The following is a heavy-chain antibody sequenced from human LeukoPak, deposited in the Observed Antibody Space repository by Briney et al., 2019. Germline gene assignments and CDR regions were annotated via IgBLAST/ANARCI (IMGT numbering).Heavy chain of an antibody. CDR1: GGSISSSYYY. CDR2: IYYSGST. CDR3: AREYSYGYRWFDP. J-gene: IGHJ5*02. Sequence: SETLSLTCTVSGGSISSSYYYWGWIRQPPGTGLEWIGYIYYSGSTNYNPSLKSRVTISVDTSKNQFSLKLSSVTAADTAVYYCAREYSYGYRWFDPWGQGTLVTVSS. D-gene: IGHD5-18*01. V-gene: IGHV4-61*01.